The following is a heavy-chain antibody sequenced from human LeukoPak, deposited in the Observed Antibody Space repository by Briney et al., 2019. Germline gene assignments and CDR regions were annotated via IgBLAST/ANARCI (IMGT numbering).Heavy chain of an antibody. Sequence: SETLSLTCTVSGSISGYYWSWIRQPPGKGLEWIGYIYTSGSTNYNPTLESRVTISVDTSKNQFSLDLSSVTAADTAVYYCARQKCTSASCLTKNAFDIWGQGTMVTVSS. CDR3: ARQKCTSASCLTKNAFDI. V-gene: IGHV4-4*09. J-gene: IGHJ3*02. CDR2: IYTSGST. CDR1: GSISGYY. D-gene: IGHD2-2*01.